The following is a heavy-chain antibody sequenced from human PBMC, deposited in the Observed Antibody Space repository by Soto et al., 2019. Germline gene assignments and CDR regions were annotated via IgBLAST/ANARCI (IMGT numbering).Heavy chain of an antibody. D-gene: IGHD3-22*01. CDR2: IYTSGST. V-gene: IGHV4-4*07. CDR3: ARGPQHYYDSSGYYYRPHYFDY. J-gene: IGHJ4*02. Sequence: SETLSLTXTVSGGSISSYYWSWIRQPAGKGLEWIGRIYTSGSTNYNPSLKSRVTMSVDTSKSQFFLKLSSVTAADTAVYYCARGPQHYYDSSGYYYRPHYFDYWGQGTLVTVSS. CDR1: GGSISSYY.